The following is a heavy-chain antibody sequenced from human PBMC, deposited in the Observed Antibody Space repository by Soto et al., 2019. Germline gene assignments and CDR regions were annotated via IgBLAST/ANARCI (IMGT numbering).Heavy chain of an antibody. CDR3: ARGGGYSGYDYYYYYGMDV. V-gene: IGHV1-18*04. CDR2: ISTYNGDT. CDR1: GYTFTSYY. Sequence: ASVKVSCKASGYTFTSYYMHWVRQAPGQGLEWMGWISTYNGDTSYAQTFQGRVTMATDTSTSTVHMEVRSLRSDDTAVYYCARGGGYSGYDYYYYYGMDVWGQGTTVTVSS. J-gene: IGHJ6*02. D-gene: IGHD5-12*01.